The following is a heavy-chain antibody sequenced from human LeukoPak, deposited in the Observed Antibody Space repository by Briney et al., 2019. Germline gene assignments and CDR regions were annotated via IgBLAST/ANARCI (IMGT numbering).Heavy chain of an antibody. V-gene: IGHV1-69*05. CDR1: GGTFSSYA. J-gene: IGHJ3*02. Sequence: SVKVSCKASGGTFSSYAISWVRQAPGQGLEWMGGIIPIFGTANYAQKFQGRVTITTDGSTSTAYMELSSLRSEDTAVYYCARVPHNWGFEAFDIWGQGTMVTVSS. CDR2: IIPIFGTA. CDR3: ARVPHNWGFEAFDI. D-gene: IGHD7-27*01.